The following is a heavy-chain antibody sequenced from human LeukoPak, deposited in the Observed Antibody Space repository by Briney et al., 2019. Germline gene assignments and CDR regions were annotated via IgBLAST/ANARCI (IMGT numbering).Heavy chain of an antibody. CDR1: GFTFSSYW. V-gene: IGHV3-7*03. D-gene: IGHD3-16*01. Sequence: GGSLRLPCAASGFTFSSYWMNWARQAPGKGLEWVASINHNGNVNYYVDSVKGRFTISRDNARNSLYLQMSNLRAEDTAVYFCARGGGLDVWGQGATVTVSS. J-gene: IGHJ6*02. CDR3: ARGGGLDV. CDR2: INHNGNVN.